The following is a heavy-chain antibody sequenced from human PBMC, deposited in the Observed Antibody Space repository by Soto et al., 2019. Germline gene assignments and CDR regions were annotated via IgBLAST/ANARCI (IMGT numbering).Heavy chain of an antibody. CDR2: ISSSGSPI. Sequence: GGSLRLSCAASGFVFSSCDMNWVRQAPGKGLEWVSFISSSGSPIYYADSVRGRFTISRDNAKKSLYLQMNSLRAEDTAIYYCARGYLYNIWGQGTLVTVSS. J-gene: IGHJ4*01. CDR1: GFVFSSCD. CDR3: ARGYLYNI. D-gene: IGHD1-20*01. V-gene: IGHV3-48*03.